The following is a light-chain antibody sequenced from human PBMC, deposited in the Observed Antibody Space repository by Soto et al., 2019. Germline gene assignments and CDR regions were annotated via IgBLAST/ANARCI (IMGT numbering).Light chain of an antibody. CDR2: DAS. CDR1: QSVSSY. J-gene: IGKJ3*01. CDR3: QQRSNWPRAFT. Sequence: EIVLTQSPATLSLSPGERATLSCRASQSVSSYLAWYHQKPGQAPRLLIYDASNRATGIPARFSGSGSGTAFTLTISSLEPEDFAVYYCQQRSNWPRAFTFGPGTKVDIK. V-gene: IGKV3-11*01.